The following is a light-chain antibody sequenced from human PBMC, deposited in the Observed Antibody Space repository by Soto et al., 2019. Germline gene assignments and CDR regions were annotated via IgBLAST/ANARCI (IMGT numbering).Light chain of an antibody. CDR3: QQYSSYPWT. CDR2: DAS. V-gene: IGKV1-5*01. J-gene: IGKJ1*01. CDR1: QTISSW. Sequence: DIQMTQSPSTLSASVGDRVTITCRPSQTISSWLAWYQQKPGRAPNLLIYDASSVESGVPSRFSGSGSGTEFTLTISSLQPDDFAAYYCQQYSSYPWTFGQGTKVDI.